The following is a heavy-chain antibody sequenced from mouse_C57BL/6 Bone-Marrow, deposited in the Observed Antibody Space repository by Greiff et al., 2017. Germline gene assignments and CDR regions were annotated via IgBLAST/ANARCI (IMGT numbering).Heavy chain of an antibody. CDR1: GYSFTGYY. CDR3: AGGGNYGFAY. J-gene: IGHJ3*01. D-gene: IGHD2-1*01. CDR2: INPSTGGT. Sequence: VQLKQSGPELVKPGASVKISCKASGYSFTGYYMNWVKQSPEKSLEWIGEINPSTGGTTYNQKFKAKATLTVDKSSSTAYMQLKSLTSEDSAVYYCAGGGNYGFAYWGQGTLVTVSA. V-gene: IGHV1-42*01.